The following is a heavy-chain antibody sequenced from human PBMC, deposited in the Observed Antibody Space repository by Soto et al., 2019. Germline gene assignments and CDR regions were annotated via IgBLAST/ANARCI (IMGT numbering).Heavy chain of an antibody. Sequence: GPQVKVSCKASGGGNLRDYRTTWVRRAPGQGLEWMGGIIPKLGSANYAQNFQGRVTITADESTNTVYMELRSLRSDDTAVYYCARGSDGYNFGAVYWGQGTPVTVSS. CDR2: IIPKLGSA. CDR1: GGGNLRDYR. J-gene: IGHJ4*02. CDR3: ARGSDGYNFGAVY. V-gene: IGHV1-69*01. D-gene: IGHD5-12*01.